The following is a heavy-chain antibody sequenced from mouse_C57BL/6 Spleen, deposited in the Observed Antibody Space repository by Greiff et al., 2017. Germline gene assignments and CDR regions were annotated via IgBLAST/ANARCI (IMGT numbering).Heavy chain of an antibody. D-gene: IGHD1-1*01. V-gene: IGHV1-52*01. CDR1: GYTFTSYW. CDR2: IDPSDSET. CDR3: AAYYGSSYGYWYFDV. Sequence: QVQLQQPGAELVRPGSSVKLSCKASGYTFTSYWMHWVKQRPIQGLEWIGNIDPSDSETHYNQKFKDKDTLTVDKSSSTAYMQLSSLTSEDSAVYYGAAYYGSSYGYWYFDVWGTGTTVTVSS. J-gene: IGHJ1*03.